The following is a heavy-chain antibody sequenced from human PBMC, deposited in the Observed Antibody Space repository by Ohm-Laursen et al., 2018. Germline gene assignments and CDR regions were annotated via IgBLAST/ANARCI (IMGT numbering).Heavy chain of an antibody. V-gene: IGHV1-8*01. Sequence: ASVKVSCKVSGYTFTSYDINWVRQATGQGLEWMGWMNPNSGNTGYAQKFQGRVTMTRNTSISTAYMELSSLRSEDTAVYYCARLPPYYYDSSGYSAYWGQGTLVTVSS. J-gene: IGHJ4*02. CDR3: ARLPPYYYDSSGYSAY. CDR2: MNPNSGNT. CDR1: GYTFTSYD. D-gene: IGHD3-22*01.